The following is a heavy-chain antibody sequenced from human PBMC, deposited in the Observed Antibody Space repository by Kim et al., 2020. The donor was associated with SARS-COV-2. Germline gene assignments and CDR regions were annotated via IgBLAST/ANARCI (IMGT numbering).Heavy chain of an antibody. J-gene: IGHJ6*02. D-gene: IGHD3-3*01. V-gene: IGHV6-1*01. Sequence: SQTLSLTCAISGDSVSSNSAAWNWIRQSPSRGLEWLGRTYYRSKWYNDYAVSVKSRITINPDTSKNQFSLQLNSVTPEDTAVYYCARDEKLRFLEWFSAPNGMDVWGQGTTVTVSS. CDR1: GDSVSSNSAA. CDR3: ARDEKLRFLEWFSAPNGMDV. CDR2: TYYRSKWYN.